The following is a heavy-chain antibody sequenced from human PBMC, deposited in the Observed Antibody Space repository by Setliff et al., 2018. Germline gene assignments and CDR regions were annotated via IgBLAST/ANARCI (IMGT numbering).Heavy chain of an antibody. CDR1: GFTFSSYG. CDR2: IRYDGSNK. Sequence: GGSLRLSCAASGFTFSSYGMHWVRQAPGKGLEWVAFIRYDGSNKYYADSVKGRFTISRDNSKNTLYLQMNSLRAEDTAVYYCAKGRDYGDYYYYYGMDVWGQGTTVTAP. D-gene: IGHD4-17*01. J-gene: IGHJ6*02. CDR3: AKGRDYGDYYYYYGMDV. V-gene: IGHV3-30*02.